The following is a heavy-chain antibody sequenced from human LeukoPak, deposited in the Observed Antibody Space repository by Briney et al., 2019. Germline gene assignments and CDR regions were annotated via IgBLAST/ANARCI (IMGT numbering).Heavy chain of an antibody. Sequence: AGGSLRLSCAASGFTFSSYSMNWVRQAPGKGLEWVANIKQDGSEKYYVDSVKGRFTISRDNAKNSLYLQMNSLRAEDTAVYYCARDQSQAAADTFDYWGQGTLVTVSS. D-gene: IGHD6-13*01. J-gene: IGHJ4*02. CDR3: ARDQSQAAADTFDY. CDR2: IKQDGSEK. V-gene: IGHV3-7*01. CDR1: GFTFSSYS.